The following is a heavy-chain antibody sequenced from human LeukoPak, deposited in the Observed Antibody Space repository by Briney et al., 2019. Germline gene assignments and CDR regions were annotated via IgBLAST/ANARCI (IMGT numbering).Heavy chain of an antibody. J-gene: IGHJ4*02. CDR3: AKGGNSEYSSSSY. Sequence: SETLSLTCAVTGYSISSGYYWGGIRQPPGKGLEWIGSIYHGGSTYYNPSLKSRVTISVDTSKNQFSLKLNSVTAADTAVYYCAKGGNSEYSSSSYWGQGTLVTVSS. D-gene: IGHD6-6*01. CDR1: GYSISSGYY. V-gene: IGHV4-38-2*01. CDR2: IYHGGST.